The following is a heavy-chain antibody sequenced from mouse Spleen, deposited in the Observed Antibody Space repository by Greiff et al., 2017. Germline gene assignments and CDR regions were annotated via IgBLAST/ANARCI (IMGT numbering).Heavy chain of an antibody. CDR2: IYPGDGDT. CDR1: GYAFSSSW. V-gene: IGHV1-82*01. J-gene: IGHJ2*01. CDR3: AREEGYCFDY. Sequence: QVQLKESGPELVKPGASVKISCKASGYAFSSSWMNWVKQRPGKGLEWIGRIYPGDGDTNYNGKFKGKATLTADKSSSTAYMQLSSLTSEDSAVYFCAREEGYCFDYWGQGTTLTVSS.